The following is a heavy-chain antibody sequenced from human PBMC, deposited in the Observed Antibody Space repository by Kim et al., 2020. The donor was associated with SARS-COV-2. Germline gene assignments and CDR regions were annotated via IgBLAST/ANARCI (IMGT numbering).Heavy chain of an antibody. J-gene: IGHJ4*02. D-gene: IGHD1-26*01. CDR1: GFTFSSYA. V-gene: IGHV3-30-3*01. CDR2: ISYDGSNK. Sequence: GGSLRLSCAASGFTFSSYAMHWVRQAPGKGLEWVAVISYDGSNKYYADSVKGRFTISRDNSKNTLYLQMNSLRAEDTAVYYCARVRGGGYDNTFDYWGQGTLVTVSP. CDR3: ARVRGGGYDNTFDY.